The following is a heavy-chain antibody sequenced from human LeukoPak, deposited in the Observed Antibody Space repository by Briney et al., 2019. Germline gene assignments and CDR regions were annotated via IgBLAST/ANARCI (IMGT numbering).Heavy chain of an antibody. V-gene: IGHV3-21*01. CDR2: ISSSSSYI. J-gene: IGHJ4*02. CDR1: GFTFSSYG. D-gene: IGHD5-18*01. CDR3: ARDDRFHSYGLLGSPTFDY. Sequence: GGSLRLSCAASGFTFSSYGMNWVRQAPGKGLEWVSSISSSSSYIYYADSVKGRFTISRDNAKNSLYLQMNSLRAEDTAVYYCARDDRFHSYGLLGSPTFDYWGQGTLVTVSS.